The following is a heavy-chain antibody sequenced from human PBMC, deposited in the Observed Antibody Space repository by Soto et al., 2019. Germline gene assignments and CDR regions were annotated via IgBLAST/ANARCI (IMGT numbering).Heavy chain of an antibody. V-gene: IGHV4-39*01. CDR1: GGAISSTVYY. D-gene: IGHD6-13*01. Sequence: KTSETLSLTCTVSGGAISSTVYYWGWIRQPPGKGLEWIGSSNYGGPTYYSPSLQSRVTISLDTAKNHFSLNLRSVTAADTAVYYCARHGAYSTSVYYYYGMDVWGQGTTVTVSS. CDR3: ARHGAYSTSVYYYYGMDV. J-gene: IGHJ6*02. CDR2: SNYGGPT.